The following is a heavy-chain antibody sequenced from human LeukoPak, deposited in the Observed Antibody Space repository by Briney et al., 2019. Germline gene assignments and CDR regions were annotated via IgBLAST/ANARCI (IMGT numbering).Heavy chain of an antibody. J-gene: IGHJ4*02. Sequence: GGSLRLSCAASGFTFSDYYTSWIRQAPGKGLEWVSYSSSGGSAIYYADPVKGRFTISRDNAKNSVHLQMNSLRAEDTAVYYCATTRYSSASYSVYWGQGTLVTVSS. CDR2: SSSGGSAI. V-gene: IGHV3-11*04. CDR1: GFTFSDYY. CDR3: ATTRYSSASYSVY. D-gene: IGHD6-19*01.